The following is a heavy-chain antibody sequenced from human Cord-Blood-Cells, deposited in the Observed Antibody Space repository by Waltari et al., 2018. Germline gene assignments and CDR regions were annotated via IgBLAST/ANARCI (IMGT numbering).Heavy chain of an antibody. CDR3: AKDPYEELRYYYYYMDV. D-gene: IGHD1-7*01. CDR1: GFTFSSYG. V-gene: IGHV3-30*18. J-gene: IGHJ6*03. CDR2: ISYDGSNK. Sequence: QVQLVESGGGVVQPGRSLRLSCAASGFTFSSYGMHWVRQAPGKGLEGVAVISYDGSNKYYADSVKGRFTISRDNSKNTLYLQMNSLRAEDTAVYYCAKDPYEELRYYYYYMDVWGKGTTVTVSS.